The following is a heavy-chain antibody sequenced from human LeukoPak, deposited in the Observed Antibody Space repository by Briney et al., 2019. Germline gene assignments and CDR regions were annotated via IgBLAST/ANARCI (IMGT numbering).Heavy chain of an antibody. D-gene: IGHD3-10*01. J-gene: IGHJ6*03. CDR3: ARDRGVRGPMDV. CDR2: ISRSGGST. CDR1: GVTFSSYA. V-gene: IGHV3-64*01. Sequence: GGALRLSCAASGVTFSSYAMHWVRQAPGKGLEYVSAISRSGGSTYYANSVKGRFTISRDTAKNSLYLQMNSLRAEDTAVYYCARDRGVRGPMDVWGKGTTVTVSS.